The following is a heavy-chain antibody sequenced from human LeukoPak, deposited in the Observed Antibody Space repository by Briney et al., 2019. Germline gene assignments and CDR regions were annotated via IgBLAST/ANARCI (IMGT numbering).Heavy chain of an antibody. V-gene: IGHV3-30*04. D-gene: IGHD2-15*01. CDR1: GFTFSSYA. CDR2: ISYDGSNK. CDR3: ARAPAPPGFGDWFDP. J-gene: IGHJ5*02. Sequence: PGGSLRLSCAASGFTFSSYAMHWVRQAPGKGLEWVAVISYDGSNKYYADSVKGRFTISRDNSKNTLYLQMNSLRAEDTAVYYCARAPAPPGFGDWFDPWGQGTLVTVSS.